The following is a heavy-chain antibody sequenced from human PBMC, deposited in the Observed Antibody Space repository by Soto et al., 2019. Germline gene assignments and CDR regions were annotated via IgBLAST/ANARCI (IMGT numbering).Heavy chain of an antibody. V-gene: IGHV3-23*01. CDR1: GFTFSSYG. CDR2: ITTTGDST. Sequence: EVQLLESGGGLVQPGGSLRLSCAASGFTFSSYGMSWVRQAPGKGLEWVSGITTTGDSTYYADSVKGRFTISRDNSKNTLYLQMNSLRAEDTAVYYCAKQRRSPAYWGQGTLVPVSS. CDR3: AKQRRSPAY. J-gene: IGHJ4*02.